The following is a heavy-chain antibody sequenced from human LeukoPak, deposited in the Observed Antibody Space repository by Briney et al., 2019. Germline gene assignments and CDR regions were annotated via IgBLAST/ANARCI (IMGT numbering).Heavy chain of an antibody. D-gene: IGHD6-13*01. CDR2: INHSGST. Sequence: SETLSLTCDVSGGPFTDYFWSWVRQPPGKGLEWIGEINHSGSTKYNPSLKSRVTISVDTSKNQFSLKLSSVTAADTAVYYCAGGGRSTSSWYLQRYWGQGTLVTVSS. V-gene: IGHV4-34*01. J-gene: IGHJ4*02. CDR3: AGGGRSTSSWYLQRY. CDR1: GGPFTDYF.